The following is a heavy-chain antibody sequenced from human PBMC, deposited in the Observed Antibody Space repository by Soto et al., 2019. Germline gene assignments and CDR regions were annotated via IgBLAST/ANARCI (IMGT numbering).Heavy chain of an antibody. Sequence: SQTLSLTCVISGDSVPSNSAAWNWIRQSPSRGLEWLGRTYYRSKWYNDYAVSVKSRITINPDTSKNQFSLQLNSVTPEDTAVYYCVRDRGGDTAMDNFDYWGQGTLVTVSS. CDR1: GDSVPSNSAA. V-gene: IGHV6-1*01. D-gene: IGHD5-18*01. CDR2: TYYRSKWYN. J-gene: IGHJ4*02. CDR3: VRDRGGDTAMDNFDY.